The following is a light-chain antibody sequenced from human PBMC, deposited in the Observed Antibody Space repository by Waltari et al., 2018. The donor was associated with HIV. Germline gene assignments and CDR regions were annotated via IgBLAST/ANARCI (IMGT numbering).Light chain of an antibody. CDR2: GAS. Sequence: EIVLPQSPGTLSLSPGERATLSCRASQSVSSSYLAWYQQKPGQAPRLLIYGASSRATGIPDRFSGSGSGTDFTLTISRLEPEDFAVYYWQQYGSSPLTFGGGTKVEIK. CDR1: QSVSSSY. V-gene: IGKV3-20*01. CDR3: QQYGSSPLT. J-gene: IGKJ4*01.